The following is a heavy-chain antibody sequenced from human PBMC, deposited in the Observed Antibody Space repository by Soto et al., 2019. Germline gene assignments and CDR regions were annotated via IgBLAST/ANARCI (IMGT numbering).Heavy chain of an antibody. Sequence: EVQLLESGGGLVQPGGSLRLSCAASGFPFSSYEMNWVRQAPGKGLEWVSYISSSGSTIYYADSVKGRFTISRDNAKNSLYLQMNSLRADETAVYYCSRVAAAGNHWCQGTLVTVSS. CDR1: GFPFSSYE. CDR2: ISSSGSTI. D-gene: IGHD6-13*01. CDR3: SRVAAAGNH. J-gene: IGHJ5*02. V-gene: IGHV3-48*03.